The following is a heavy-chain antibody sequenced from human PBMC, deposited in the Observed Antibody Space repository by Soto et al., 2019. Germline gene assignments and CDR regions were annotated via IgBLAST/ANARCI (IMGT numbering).Heavy chain of an antibody. Sequence: EVQLLESGGGLVQPGGSLRLSCAASGFTFSSYAMSWVRQAPGKGLEWVSAISGRGGNTYYADSVKGRFTISRDNSKTTLYLQMNSLRAEDTAVYYSANEGGSYRGGSFDYWGQGTLVTVSS. J-gene: IGHJ4*02. V-gene: IGHV3-23*01. CDR1: GFTFSSYA. CDR3: ANEGGSYRGGSFDY. D-gene: IGHD3-16*02. CDR2: ISGRGGNT.